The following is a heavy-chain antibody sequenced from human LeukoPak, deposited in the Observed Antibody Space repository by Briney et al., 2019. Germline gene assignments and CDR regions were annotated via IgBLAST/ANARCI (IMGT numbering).Heavy chain of an antibody. CDR1: GFTFSSYA. CDR2: ISYNGGST. J-gene: IGHJ4*02. CDR3: ARAPSYYYGSGPIDY. D-gene: IGHD3-10*01. V-gene: IGHV3-64*01. Sequence: GGSLRLSCAASGFTFSSYAMNWVRQAPGKGLEYVSSISYNGGSTYYANSVKGRFTISRDNSKNTLYLQMGSLRAEDTAVYYCARAPSYYYGSGPIDYWGQGTLVTVSS.